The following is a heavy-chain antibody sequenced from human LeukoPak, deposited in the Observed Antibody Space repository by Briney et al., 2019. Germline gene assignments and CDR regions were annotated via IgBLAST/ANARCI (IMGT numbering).Heavy chain of an antibody. CDR3: ARDLAP. CDR1: GGSVSSGSYY. V-gene: IGHV4-61*01. Sequence: PSETLSLTCTVSGGSVSSGSYYWSWIRQPPGKGLEWIGYIYYSGSTNYSPSLKSRVTISVDTSKNQFSLKLSSVTAADTAVYYCARDLAPWGQGTLVTVS. J-gene: IGHJ5*02. D-gene: IGHD3-16*01. CDR2: IYYSGST.